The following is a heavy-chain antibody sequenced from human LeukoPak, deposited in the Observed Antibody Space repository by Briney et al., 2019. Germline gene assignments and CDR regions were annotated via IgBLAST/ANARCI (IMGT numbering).Heavy chain of an antibody. Sequence: ASVKVSCKASGYTFTSYAMHWVRQAPGQRLEWMGWINAGNGNTKYSQKFQGRVTITRDTSASTAYMELSSLRSEDTAVYYCAREGGSGSYYPDAFDIWGQGTMVTVSS. D-gene: IGHD3-10*01. CDR2: INAGNGNT. V-gene: IGHV1-3*01. J-gene: IGHJ3*02. CDR1: GYTFTSYA. CDR3: AREGGSGSYYPDAFDI.